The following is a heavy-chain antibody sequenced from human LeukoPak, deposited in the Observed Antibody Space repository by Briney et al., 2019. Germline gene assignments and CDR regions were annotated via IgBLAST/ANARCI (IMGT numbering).Heavy chain of an antibody. J-gene: IGHJ4*02. Sequence: SETLSLTCTVSGGSISSYYWSWIRQPAGKGLEWIGYIYYSGSTNYNPSLKSRVTISVDTSKNQFSLKLSSVTAADTAVYYCARVGSRSDFDYWGQGTLVTVSS. D-gene: IGHD2-15*01. CDR2: IYYSGST. CDR1: GGSISSYY. V-gene: IGHV4-59*01. CDR3: ARVGSRSDFDY.